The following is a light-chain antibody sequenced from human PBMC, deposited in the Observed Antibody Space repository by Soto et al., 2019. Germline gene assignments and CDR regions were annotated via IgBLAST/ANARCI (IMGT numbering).Light chain of an antibody. CDR1: QGVSSW. CDR3: QQADSFPYT. J-gene: IGKJ2*01. V-gene: IGKV1-12*01. CDR2: GAS. Sequence: DIQMTQSPSSVSASVGDRVTIACRASQGVSSWLAWYQQKPGKATKLPIYGASTLQSGVPSRFSGSGSGTDFTLNISSLQPEDFATYYCQQADSFPYTFGPGTKLEIK.